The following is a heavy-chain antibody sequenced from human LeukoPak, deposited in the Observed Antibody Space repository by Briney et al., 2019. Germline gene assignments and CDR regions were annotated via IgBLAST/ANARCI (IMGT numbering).Heavy chain of an antibody. J-gene: IGHJ6*03. CDR3: ARGGYYYYYMDV. V-gene: IGHV4-38-2*01. Sequence: KSSETLSLTCAVSGYSISSGDYWGWIRQPPGKGLEWIGSIYHSGSTYYNPSLKSRVTISVDRSKNQFSLKLSSVTAAVTAVYYCARGGYYYYYMDVWGKGTTVTVSS. CDR1: GYSISSGDY. D-gene: IGHD3-16*01. CDR2: IYHSGST.